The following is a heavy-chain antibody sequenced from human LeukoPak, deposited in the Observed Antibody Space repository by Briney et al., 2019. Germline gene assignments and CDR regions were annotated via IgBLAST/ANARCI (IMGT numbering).Heavy chain of an antibody. CDR2: IYHSGST. CDR1: GGSISSGGYS. CDR3: ARAVRASWFDP. D-gene: IGHD2-2*01. V-gene: IGHV4-30-2*01. Sequence: SETLSLTCAVSGGSISSGGYSWSWIRQPPGKGLEWIGYIYHSGSTYYNPSLKSRVTISVDRSKNQFSLKLSSVTAADTAVYYSARAVRASWFDPWGQGTLVTVSS. J-gene: IGHJ5*02.